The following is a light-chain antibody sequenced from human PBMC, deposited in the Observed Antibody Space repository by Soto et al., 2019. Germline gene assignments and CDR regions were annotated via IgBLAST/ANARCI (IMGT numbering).Light chain of an antibody. CDR2: EVS. Sequence: QSALTQPASVSGSPGQSITISCTGTSSDIGGYNSVSWYQQHPGKAHKLMIFEVSNRPSGVSNRFSGSKSGDTASLTISGLQAEDEADYYCSSYASGSTLVVFGGGTKLTVL. CDR3: SSYASGSTLVV. V-gene: IGLV2-14*01. J-gene: IGLJ2*01. CDR1: SSDIGGYNS.